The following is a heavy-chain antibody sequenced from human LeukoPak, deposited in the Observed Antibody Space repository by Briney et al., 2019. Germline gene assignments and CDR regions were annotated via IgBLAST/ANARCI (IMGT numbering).Heavy chain of an antibody. CDR2: ISSSSSYI. CDR3: ARDRAELYYYMDV. J-gene: IGHJ6*03. V-gene: IGHV3-21*01. Sequence: GGSLRLSCAASGFTFSSYSMNWVRQAPGKGLEWVSSISSSSSYIYYADSVKGRFTISRDNAKNSLYLQMNSLRAEDTAVYYCARDRAELYYYMDVWGKGTTVTVSS. D-gene: IGHD3-10*01. CDR1: GFTFSSYS.